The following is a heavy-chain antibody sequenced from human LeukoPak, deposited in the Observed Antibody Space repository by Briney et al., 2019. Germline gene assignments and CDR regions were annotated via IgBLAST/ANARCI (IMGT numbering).Heavy chain of an antibody. Sequence: GASLKVSCKASGYTFTNYHINWVRQAPGQGLEWMGWINPNTGDRGYAQKFQGRVSITSDTSISTAYMELGSPRSEDTAGYFCARTTSLTASGYDYWGQGTLVTVSS. CDR2: INPNTGDR. CDR3: ARTTSLTASGYDY. V-gene: IGHV1-8*03. D-gene: IGHD4-17*01. J-gene: IGHJ4*02. CDR1: GYTFTNYH.